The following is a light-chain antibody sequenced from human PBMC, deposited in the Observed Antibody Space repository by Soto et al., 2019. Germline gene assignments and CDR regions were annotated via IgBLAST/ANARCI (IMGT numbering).Light chain of an antibody. CDR1: QDISHY. V-gene: IGKV1-33*01. CDR2: DVS. J-gene: IGKJ5*01. CDR3: QQYDSLPLT. Sequence: DIQMTQSPPSLSVSVGDRVTITCQSSQDISHYLHWFQQKPGKAPQLLIFDVSNLQTGVPSRFSGGGSGTDFALTISSLEPEDIATYYCQQYDSLPLTFGQGTRLEI.